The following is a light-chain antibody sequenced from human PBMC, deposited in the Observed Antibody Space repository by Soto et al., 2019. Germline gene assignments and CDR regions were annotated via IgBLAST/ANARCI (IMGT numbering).Light chain of an antibody. Sequence: EIVLTQSPGTLSLSPGERATLSCRASQSVSSSYLAWYQQKPGQDPRLLIYGASSSATGIPDRFSGSGSGTDFTLPISRLEPEDFAVYYSQQYGSSPVTFGQGTRLEIK. CDR3: QQYGSSPVT. V-gene: IGKV3-20*01. CDR2: GAS. J-gene: IGKJ5*01. CDR1: QSVSSSY.